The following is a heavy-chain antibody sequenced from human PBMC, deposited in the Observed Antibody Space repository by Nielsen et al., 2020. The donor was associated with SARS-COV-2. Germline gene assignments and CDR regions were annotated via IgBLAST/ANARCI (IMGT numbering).Heavy chain of an antibody. CDR3: ARWRTYGNGWDF. J-gene: IGHJ4*02. CDR2: ISGFNGNT. D-gene: IGHD6-19*01. V-gene: IGHV1-18*01. CDR1: GYTFSNFG. Sequence: ASVKVSCKASGYTFSNFGLSWVRQAPGRGLEWIGWISGFNGNTNYLQKFKGRVTMTTPSSTGTVYMELRSLRADDTAIYYCARWRTYGNGWDFWGQGTLVTVSS.